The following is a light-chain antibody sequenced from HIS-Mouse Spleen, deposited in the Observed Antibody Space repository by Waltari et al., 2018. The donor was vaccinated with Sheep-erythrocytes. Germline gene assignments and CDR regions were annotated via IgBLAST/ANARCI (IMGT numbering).Light chain of an antibody. V-gene: IGLV1-36*01. J-gene: IGLJ2*01. CDR1: SSNIGNNA. Sequence: QSVLTQPPSVSEAPRQRVTISCSGSSSNIGNNAVNWYQQLPGKSPKLLIYYDDLLPAGVFDRFYGSTSGASASLAISGLKSEDEADYYCAAWDDSLNGVVFGGGTKLTVL. CDR2: YDD. CDR3: AAWDDSLNGVV.